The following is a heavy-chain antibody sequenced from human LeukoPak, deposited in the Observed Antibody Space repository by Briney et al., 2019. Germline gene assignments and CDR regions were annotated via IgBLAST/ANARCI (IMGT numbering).Heavy chain of an antibody. Sequence: SEALSLTCTVSGGSISSYYWGWIRQPPGKGLEWIGFIYSSGSTNYNPSLKSRVTISVDTSKNQFSLKLSSVTAADTAVYYCARGPHFDYWGQGTLVTVSS. CDR2: IYSSGST. V-gene: IGHV4-59*01. CDR1: GGSISSYY. J-gene: IGHJ4*02. CDR3: ARGPHFDY.